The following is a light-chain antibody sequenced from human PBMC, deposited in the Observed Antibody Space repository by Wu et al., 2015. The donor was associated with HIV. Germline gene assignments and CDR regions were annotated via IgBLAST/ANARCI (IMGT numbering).Light chain of an antibody. Sequence: EIVLTQSPGTLSLSPGERATLSCRASQSVSSTYLAWYQQTPGQPPRLLIYGVSSRALGIPDRFSGSGSETDLTLTISSLEPEDFAVYYCQHYGSSQWTFGQGTKVEIK. CDR1: QSVSSTY. J-gene: IGKJ1*01. V-gene: IGKV3-20*01. CDR2: GVS. CDR3: QHYGSSQWT.